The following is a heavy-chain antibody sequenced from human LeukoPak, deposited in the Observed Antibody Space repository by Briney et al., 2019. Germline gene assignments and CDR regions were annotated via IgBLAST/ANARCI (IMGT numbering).Heavy chain of an antibody. V-gene: IGHV3-23*01. CDR3: AKDRDVYSAFDS. CDR2: ISGSGFET. J-gene: IGHJ4*02. Sequence: GGSLRLSCAASGFTFRSYTMSWVRQSPGKGLEWVSAISGSGFETFYADSVKGRFTISRDNSNDSLYLQMNSQGADDTAIYCCAKDRDVYSAFDSWGQGTLVTVSS. D-gene: IGHD3-16*01. CDR1: GFTFRSYT.